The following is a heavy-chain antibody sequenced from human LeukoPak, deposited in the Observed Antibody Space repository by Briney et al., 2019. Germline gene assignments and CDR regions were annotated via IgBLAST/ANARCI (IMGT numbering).Heavy chain of an antibody. Sequence: SVKVSCKASGGNFSNYPINWVRKAPGQGLEWMGVISPIFRTVYYGQKFQVRAAISADESTNTAYMELSSLIPKDTAVYFCARGRRHCTSTSCYAWDRGAMDVWGQGTTVTVSS. CDR2: ISPIFRTV. V-gene: IGHV1-69*13. CDR3: ARGRRHCTSTSCYAWDRGAMDV. J-gene: IGHJ6*02. D-gene: IGHD2-2*01. CDR1: GGNFSNYP.